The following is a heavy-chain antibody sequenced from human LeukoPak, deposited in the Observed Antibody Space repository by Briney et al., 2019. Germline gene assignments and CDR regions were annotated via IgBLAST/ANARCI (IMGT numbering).Heavy chain of an antibody. CDR1: GFTLSRYS. CDR2: IYSGGST. CDR3: ARGQLWFGDNYYMDV. J-gene: IGHJ6*03. V-gene: IGHV3-53*01. D-gene: IGHD3-10*01. Sequence: PGGSLRLSCAGSGFTLSRYSMNWVRQAPGKGLEWVSVIYSGGSTYYADSVKGRFTISRDNSKNTLYLQMNSLRAEDTAVYYCARGQLWFGDNYYMDVWGKGTTVTISS.